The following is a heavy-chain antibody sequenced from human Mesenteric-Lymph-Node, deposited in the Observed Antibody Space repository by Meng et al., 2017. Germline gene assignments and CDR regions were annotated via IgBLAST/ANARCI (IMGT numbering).Heavy chain of an antibody. D-gene: IGHD4-23*01. CDR3: ARHEAQYGGNEWGDY. J-gene: IGHJ4*02. CDR1: GYSFTSYW. V-gene: IGHV5-51*01. Sequence: KVSCQGSGYSFTSYWIGWVRQMPGKGLEWMGIIYPGDSDTRYSPSFQGQVTISADKSISTAYLQWSSLKASDTAMYYCARHEAQYGGNEWGDYWGQGTLVTVSS. CDR2: IYPGDSDT.